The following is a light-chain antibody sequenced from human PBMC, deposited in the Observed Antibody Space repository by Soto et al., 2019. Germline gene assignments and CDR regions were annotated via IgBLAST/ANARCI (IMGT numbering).Light chain of an antibody. Sequence: QSALTQPASVSGSPGQSITISCTGTSSDVGGYNYVSWYQQHPGKAPKLMIYEVSNRPSGVANRFSGSKSGNTASLTISGVQDEDEADYYCSSFTSINTWVFGGGTKLTVL. V-gene: IGLV2-14*01. CDR3: SSFTSINTWV. CDR1: SSDVGGYNY. J-gene: IGLJ3*02. CDR2: EVS.